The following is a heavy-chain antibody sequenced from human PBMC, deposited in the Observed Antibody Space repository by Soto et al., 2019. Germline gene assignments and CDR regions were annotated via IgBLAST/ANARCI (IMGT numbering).Heavy chain of an antibody. V-gene: IGHV1-18*01. D-gene: IGHD2-2*01. J-gene: IGHJ5*02. CDR2: ISTYSGDT. CDR1: GYTFFTYD. Sequence: GASVKVSCKASGYTFFTYDISWVRQAPGQGLEWMGWISTYSGDTKYAQKFQGRVTMTTDTSTTTAYLELRSLRSDDTAVYYCARHHGPTTSENWFDPWGQAPMGTFSP. CDR3: ARHHGPTTSENWFDP.